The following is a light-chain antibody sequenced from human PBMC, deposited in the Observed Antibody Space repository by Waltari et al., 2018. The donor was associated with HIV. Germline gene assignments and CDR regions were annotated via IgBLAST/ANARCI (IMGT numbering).Light chain of an antibody. CDR2: GKH. CDR3: ASWDDSLNGPV. V-gene: IGLV1-44*01. J-gene: IGLJ2*01. Sequence: QSVLTQPPSASGTPEQRVPISCSGTTSNIGRTTVSWFQQFPGTAPKVPIYGKHPRPPGFPDRCSGSKSGTSPSLDISGLQSEDEADYYCASWDDSLNGPVFGGGTKLTVV. CDR1: TSNIGRTT.